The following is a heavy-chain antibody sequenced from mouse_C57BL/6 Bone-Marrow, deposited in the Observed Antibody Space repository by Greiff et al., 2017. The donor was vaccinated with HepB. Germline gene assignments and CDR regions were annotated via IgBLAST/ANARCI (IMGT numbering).Heavy chain of an antibody. CDR2: INPNNGGT. D-gene: IGHD1-1*01. CDR3: ARCPYYGSSLYYFDY. J-gene: IGHJ2*01. V-gene: IGHV1-18*01. CDR1: GYTFTDYN. Sequence: VQLQQSGPELVKPGASVKIPCKASGYTFTDYNMDWVKQSHGKSLEWIGDINPNNGGTIYNQKFKGKATLTVDKSSSTAYMELRSLTSEDTAVYYCARCPYYGSSLYYFDYWGQGTTLTVSS.